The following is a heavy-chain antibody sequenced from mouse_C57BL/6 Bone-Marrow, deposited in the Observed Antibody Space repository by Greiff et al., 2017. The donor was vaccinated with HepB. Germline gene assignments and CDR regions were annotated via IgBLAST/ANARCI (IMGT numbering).Heavy chain of an antibody. V-gene: IGHV1-59*01. CDR3: ARSYGSSLYYAMDY. J-gene: IGHJ4*01. Sequence: VQLQQPGAELVRPGTSVKLSCKASGYTFTSYWMHWVKQRPGQGLEWIGVIDPSDSYTNYNQKFKGKATLTVDTSSSTSYMQLSSLTSEDSAVYYCARSYGSSLYYAMDYWGQGTSVPVSS. CDR1: GYTFTSYW. D-gene: IGHD1-1*01. CDR2: IDPSDSYT.